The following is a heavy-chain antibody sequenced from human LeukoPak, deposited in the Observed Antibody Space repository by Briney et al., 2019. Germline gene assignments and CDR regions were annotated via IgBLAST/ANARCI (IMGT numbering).Heavy chain of an antibody. CDR1: GYTFTGYY. Sequence: ASVKVSCKASGYTFTGYYMHWVRQAPGQGLEWMGWINHNSGGTNYAQKFQGRVTMTRGTSISTAYMELSRLRSDDTAVYYCARDPFGTTGTTWFDPWGQGTLVTVSS. J-gene: IGHJ5*02. D-gene: IGHD1-1*01. CDR2: INHNSGGT. V-gene: IGHV1-2*02. CDR3: ARDPFGTTGTTWFDP.